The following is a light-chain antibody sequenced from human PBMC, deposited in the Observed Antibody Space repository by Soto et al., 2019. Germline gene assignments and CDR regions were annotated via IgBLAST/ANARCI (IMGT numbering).Light chain of an antibody. CDR1: QSVSSSY. CDR3: QQYGSSPRT. V-gene: IGKV3-20*01. Sequence: EIELTQSPGTLSLSPGERATLSCRASQSVSSSYLAWYQQKPGQAPRLLIYGASNRATGIPDRFSGSGSGTDFTLTIRRLEPEDFAVYYCQQYGSSPRTFGQGTKVEIK. J-gene: IGKJ1*01. CDR2: GAS.